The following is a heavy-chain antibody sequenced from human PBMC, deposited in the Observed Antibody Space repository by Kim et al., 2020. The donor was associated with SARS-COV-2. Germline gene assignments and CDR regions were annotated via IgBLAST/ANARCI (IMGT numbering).Heavy chain of an antibody. V-gene: IGHV1-46*01. J-gene: IGHJ5*02. D-gene: IGHD6-13*01. Sequence: ASVKVSCKASGYTFTSYYMHWVRQAPGQGLEWMGIINPSGGSTSYAQKFQGRVTMTRETSTSTVYMELSSLRSEDTAVYYCARVHKYSSSWYGGVDPWGQGTLVTVSS. CDR3: ARVHKYSSSWYGGVDP. CDR2: INPSGGST. CDR1: GYTFTSYY.